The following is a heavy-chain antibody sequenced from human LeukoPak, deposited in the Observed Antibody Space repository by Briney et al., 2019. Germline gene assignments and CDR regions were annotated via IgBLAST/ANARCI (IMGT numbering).Heavy chain of an antibody. J-gene: IGHJ4*02. CDR3: AKWYCSTNTCYYDY. V-gene: IGHV3-53*01. D-gene: IGHD2-2*01. Sequence: GGSLRLSCAASGFTVNNNYMSWVRQAPGKGLEWVSFIYNTGDTYYADSVKGRFTISRDNSKNTLYLQMNSLRAEDTALYYCAKWYCSTNTCYYDYWGQGTLVTVSS. CDR1: GFTVNNNY. CDR2: IYNTGDT.